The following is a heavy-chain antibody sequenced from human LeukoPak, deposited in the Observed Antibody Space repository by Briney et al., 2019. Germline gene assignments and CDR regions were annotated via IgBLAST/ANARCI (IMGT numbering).Heavy chain of an antibody. CDR1: GFTFSSYE. CDR2: ISSSGSLI. Sequence: HPGGSLRLSCAASGFTFSSYEMNWVRQAPGKGLEWVSYISSSGSLIYYADSVKGRFTISRDNAKNSLYVQMNSLRAEDTAIYYCAISSVFGVNRDAGRLDHWGQGTLVTVSS. D-gene: IGHD3-3*01. J-gene: IGHJ4*02. V-gene: IGHV3-48*03. CDR3: AISSVFGVNRDAGRLDH.